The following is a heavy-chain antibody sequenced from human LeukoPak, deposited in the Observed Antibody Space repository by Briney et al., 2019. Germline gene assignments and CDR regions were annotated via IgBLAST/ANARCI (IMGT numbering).Heavy chain of an antibody. D-gene: IGHD5-18*01. V-gene: IGHV4-4*07. CDR1: GGSISSYY. CDR3: ARDLGVQLWSRRYYFDY. CDR2: IYTSGST. Sequence: SETLSLTCTVSGGSISSYYWSWIRQPAGKGLEWIGRIYTSGSTNYNPSLKSRVTMSVDTSKNQFSLKLSSVTAEDTAVYYCARDLGVQLWSRRYYFDYWGQGTLVTVSS. J-gene: IGHJ4*02.